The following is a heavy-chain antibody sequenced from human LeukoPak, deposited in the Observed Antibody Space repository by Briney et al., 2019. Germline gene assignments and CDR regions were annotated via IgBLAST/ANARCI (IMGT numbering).Heavy chain of an antibody. V-gene: IGHV4-59*08. CDR2: IYYSGST. Sequence: AETLSLTCTVSVRPLSSYYGSWLRQPPGKGLEWIRYIYYSGSTNYNPSLRSRVTVSVDTSKNQFSLKLSSVTAADTAVYYCARQGCSGNICFYAFDIWGQGTMVTVSS. D-gene: IGHD5-12*01. J-gene: IGHJ3*02. CDR1: VRPLSSYY. CDR3: ARQGCSGNICFYAFDI.